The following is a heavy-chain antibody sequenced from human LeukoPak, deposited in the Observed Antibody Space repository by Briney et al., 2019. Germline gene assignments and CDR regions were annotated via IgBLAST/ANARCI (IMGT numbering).Heavy chain of an antibody. CDR2: IYSGGST. CDR3: ARGIVGSRGAFDI. V-gene: IGHV3-53*01. J-gene: IGHJ3*02. Sequence: GGSLRLSCAASGFTVSSNYMSWVRQAPGKGLEWVSVIYSGGSTYSTDSVKGRFTTSRDISKNTVSLQMNSLRAEDTAVYYCARGIVGSRGAFDIWGRGTMVTVSS. D-gene: IGHD1-26*01. CDR1: GFTVSSNY.